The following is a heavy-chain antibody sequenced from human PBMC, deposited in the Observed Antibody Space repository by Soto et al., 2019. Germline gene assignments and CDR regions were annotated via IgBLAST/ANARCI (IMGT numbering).Heavy chain of an antibody. V-gene: IGHV1-69*08. D-gene: IGHD1-26*01. J-gene: IGHJ4*02. CDR3: ARAGGRSGDYSFDFDY. CDR1: GGTFSTYT. Sequence: QVQLVQSGAEVKEPGSSVKVSCKAPGGTFSTYTISRVRQAPGQGLEWMGRIIPRLGTVNYAQKFQGRVTITADKSTSTASLELSSLRYEDTAVYYCARAGGRSGDYSFDFDYWGQGTLVTVSS. CDR2: IIPRLGTV.